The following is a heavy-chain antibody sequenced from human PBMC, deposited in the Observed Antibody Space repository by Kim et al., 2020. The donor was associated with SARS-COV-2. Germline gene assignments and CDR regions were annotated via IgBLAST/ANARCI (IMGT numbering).Heavy chain of an antibody. D-gene: IGHD1-26*01. J-gene: IGHJ3*02. CDR2: INTNTGNP. CDR1: GYTFTSYA. CDR3: ARDRVFLRYSGSQEDAFDI. V-gene: IGHV7-4-1*02. Sequence: ASVKVSCKASGYTFTSYAMNWVRQAPGQGLEWMGWINTNTGNPTYAQGFTGRFVFSLDTSVSTAYLQISSLKAEDTAVYYCARDRVFLRYSGSQEDAFDIWGQGTMVTVSS.